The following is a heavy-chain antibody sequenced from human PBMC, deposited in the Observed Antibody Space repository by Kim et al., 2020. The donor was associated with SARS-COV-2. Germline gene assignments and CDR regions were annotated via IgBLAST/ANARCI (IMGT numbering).Heavy chain of an antibody. CDR2: IYSGGST. CDR1: GFTVSSNY. D-gene: IGHD5-18*01. CDR3: AREGRGGYSYGWPYSGSYSVDY. J-gene: IGHJ4*02. Sequence: GGSLRLSCAASGFTVSSNYMSWVRQAPGKGLEWVSVIYSGGSTYYADSVKGRFTISRDNSKNTLYLQMNSLRAEDTAVYYCAREGRGGYSYGWPYSGSYSVDYWGQGTLVTVSS. V-gene: IGHV3-66*02.